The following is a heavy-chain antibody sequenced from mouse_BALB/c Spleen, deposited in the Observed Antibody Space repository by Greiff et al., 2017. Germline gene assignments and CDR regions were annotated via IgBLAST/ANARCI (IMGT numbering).Heavy chain of an antibody. CDR3: ARDGGWYFDY. CDR1: GFTFSDYG. J-gene: IGHJ2*01. D-gene: IGHD1-1*02. Sequence: EVKLMESGGGLVQPGGSRKLSCAASGFTFSDYGMAWVRQAPGKGPEWVAFISNLAYSIYYADTVTGRFTISRENAKNTLYLEMSSLRSEDTAMYYCARDGGWYFDYWGQGTTRTVSS. V-gene: IGHV5-15*02. CDR2: ISNLAYSI.